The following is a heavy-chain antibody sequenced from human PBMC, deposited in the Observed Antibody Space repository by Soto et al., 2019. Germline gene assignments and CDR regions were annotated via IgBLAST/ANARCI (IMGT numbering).Heavy chain of an antibody. CDR1: GGSISSSSYY. CDR3: ATLGLTRHDY. Sequence: SETLSLTCTVSGGSISSSSYYWGWIRQPPGKGLEWIGSIYYSGSTYYNPSLKSRVTISVDTSKNQFSLKLSSVTAADTAVYYCATLGLTRHDYWAQGNLVTVSS. V-gene: IGHV4-39*01. D-gene: IGHD3-16*01. CDR2: IYYSGST. J-gene: IGHJ4*02.